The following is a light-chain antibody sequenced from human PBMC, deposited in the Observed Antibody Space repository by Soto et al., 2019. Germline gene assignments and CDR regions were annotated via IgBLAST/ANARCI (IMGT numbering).Light chain of an antibody. J-gene: IGLJ3*02. Sequence: QSVLTHPPSASGTPGQRVTISCSGSSSNIGSNYVYWYQQLPGTAPKLLIYSNNQRPSGVPDRFSGSKSGTSASLAISGLRSEDEADYYCAAWDDSLSGWVFGGGTKLTVL. CDR3: AAWDDSLSGWV. CDR2: SNN. CDR1: SSNIGSNY. V-gene: IGLV1-47*02.